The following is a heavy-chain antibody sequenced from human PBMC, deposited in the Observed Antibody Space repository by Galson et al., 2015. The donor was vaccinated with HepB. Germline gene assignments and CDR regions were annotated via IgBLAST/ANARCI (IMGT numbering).Heavy chain of an antibody. CDR1: GFTFDDYA. J-gene: IGHJ6*03. CDR3: AKAPAPFFVVVPAAIAASSDYYYYMDV. D-gene: IGHD2-2*02. V-gene: IGHV3-9*01. CDR2: ISWNSGSI. Sequence: SLRLSCAASGFTFDDYAMHWVRQAPGKGLEWVSGISWNSGSIGYADSVKGRFTISRDNAKNSLYLQMNSLKAEDTALYYCAKAPAPFFVVVPAAIAASSDYYYYMDVWGKGTTITVSS.